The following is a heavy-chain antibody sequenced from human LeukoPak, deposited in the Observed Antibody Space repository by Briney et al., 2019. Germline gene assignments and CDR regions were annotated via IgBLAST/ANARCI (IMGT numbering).Heavy chain of an antibody. V-gene: IGHV3-23*01. J-gene: IGHJ4*02. D-gene: IGHD6-13*01. CDR2: ISGSGGST. CDR1: GFTFSSYA. Sequence: GGSLRLSCAASGFTFSSYAMSWVHQAPGKGLEWVSAISGSGGSTYYADSVKGRSTISRDNSKNTLYLQMNSLRAEDTAVYYCAKDRGGQQLVPYYFDYWGQGTLVTVSS. CDR3: AKDRGGQQLVPYYFDY.